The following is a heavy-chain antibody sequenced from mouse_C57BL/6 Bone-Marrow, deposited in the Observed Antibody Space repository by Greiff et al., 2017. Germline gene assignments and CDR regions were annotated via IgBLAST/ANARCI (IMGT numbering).Heavy chain of an antibody. D-gene: IGHD1-1*01. V-gene: IGHV1-39*01. CDR3: ARDYSSCFDY. CDR2: INPNYGNT. J-gene: IGHJ2*01. CDR1: GYSFTDYY. Sequence: EVQLQQSGPELVKPGASVKISCKASGYSFTDYYMNWVKQSHGKSLEWIGVINPNYGNTRYNPKFKGKATLTVDQSSSTAYMQLTSLTSEDSAVYYCARDYSSCFDYWGQGTTVTVSS.